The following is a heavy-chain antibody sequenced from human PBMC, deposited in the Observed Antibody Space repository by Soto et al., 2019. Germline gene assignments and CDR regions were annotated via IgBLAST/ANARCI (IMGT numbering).Heavy chain of an antibody. CDR1: AYPTIRGYY. CDR3: ARAYYSEVSGLGAS. D-gene: IGHD3-10*01. Sequence: SEDLSLTSAVSAYPTIRGYYWGCLLQPQETGLEWIGSIYRSGNTYYNPSLKSRVTISVDTSKNQFSLKLSSVTAADTAVYSCARAYYSEVSGLGASWDPGTL. CDR2: IYRSGNT. J-gene: IGHJ5*02. V-gene: IGHV4-38-2*01.